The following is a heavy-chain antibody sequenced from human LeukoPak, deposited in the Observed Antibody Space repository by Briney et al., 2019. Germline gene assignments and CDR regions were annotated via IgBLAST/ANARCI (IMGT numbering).Heavy chain of an antibody. CDR3: ARGSNDFWSGYVGY. Sequence: PETLSLTCAVYGGSFSGYYWSWIRQPPGKGLEWIGEINHSGSTNYNPSLKSRVTISVDTSKNQFSLKLSSVTAADTAVYYCARGSNDFWSGYVGYWGQGTLVTVSS. D-gene: IGHD3-3*01. V-gene: IGHV4-34*01. CDR1: GGSFSGYY. CDR2: INHSGST. J-gene: IGHJ4*02.